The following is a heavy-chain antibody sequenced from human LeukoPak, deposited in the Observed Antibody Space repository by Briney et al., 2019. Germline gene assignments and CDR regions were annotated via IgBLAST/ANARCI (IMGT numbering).Heavy chain of an antibody. CDR1: GYTFTSYG. CDR3: ARGPGGRSGYHPLEDYYYYYYMDV. CDR2: ISAYKGNT. D-gene: IGHD3-22*01. Sequence: AASVKVSCKASGYTFTSYGINWVRQAPGQGLEWMGWISAYKGNTNYAQKVQGRVTLTTDTSTSTAYMELRSLRSDDTAVYYCARGPGGRSGYHPLEDYYYYYYMDVWGKGTTVTVSS. J-gene: IGHJ6*03. V-gene: IGHV1-18*01.